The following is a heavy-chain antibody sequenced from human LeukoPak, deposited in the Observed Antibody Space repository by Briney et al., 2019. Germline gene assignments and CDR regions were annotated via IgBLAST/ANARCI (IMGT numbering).Heavy chain of an antibody. CDR3: AKDQIVVVPAAMYPYYYGMDV. V-gene: IGHV3-30*18. Sequence: GGSLRLSCAASGFTFSSYGIHWVRQAPGKGLEWVAVISYDGSNKYYADSVKGRFTISRDNSKNTLYLQMNSLRAEDTAVYYCAKDQIVVVPAAMYPYYYGMDVWGKGTTVTVSS. J-gene: IGHJ6*04. D-gene: IGHD2-2*01. CDR2: ISYDGSNK. CDR1: GFTFSSYG.